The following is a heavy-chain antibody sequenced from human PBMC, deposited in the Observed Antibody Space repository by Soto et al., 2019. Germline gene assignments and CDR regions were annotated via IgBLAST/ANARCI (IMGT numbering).Heavy chain of an antibody. J-gene: IGHJ4*02. Sequence: QVQLVQSGAEVKKPGASVKVSCKASGYTFTSYAMHWVRQAPGQRLEWMGWINAGNGNTKYSQKFQGRVTITSDTSASTAYMDLSSLRSEDTAVYYCARAGDDCSTTRCYTIAYWGQGTLVTVSS. D-gene: IGHD2-2*02. CDR3: ARAGDDCSTTRCYTIAY. V-gene: IGHV1-3*01. CDR2: INAGNGNT. CDR1: GYTFTSYA.